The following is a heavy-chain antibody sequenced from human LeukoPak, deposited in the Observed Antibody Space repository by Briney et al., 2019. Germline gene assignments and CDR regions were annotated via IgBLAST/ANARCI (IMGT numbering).Heavy chain of an antibody. V-gene: IGHV3-23*01. J-gene: IGHJ4*02. CDR1: GFSFSNYA. CDR2: ISGSGGST. D-gene: IGHD3-22*01. Sequence: GGSLRLSCVPSGFSFSNYAMSWVRQAPGKGLEWVSSISGSGGSTHYADSVKGRFTISRDKTKNTLYLQMNSLRAEDTAVYYCVKSSYYDASGYYREYYFDYWGQGTLVTVSS. CDR3: VKSSYYDASGYYREYYFDY.